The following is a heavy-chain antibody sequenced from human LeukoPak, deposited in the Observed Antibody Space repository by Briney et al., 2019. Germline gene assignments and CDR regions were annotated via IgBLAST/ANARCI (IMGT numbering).Heavy chain of an antibody. Sequence: ASVKVSCKASGYTFTGYYMHWVRQAPGQGLEWMGWINPNSGGTNYAQKFQGRVTMTRDTSISTAYMELSRLRSDDTAVYYCARIAAAGRTGVDYWGQGTLVTVSS. CDR2: INPNSGGT. D-gene: IGHD6-13*01. J-gene: IGHJ4*02. CDR1: GYTFTGYY. V-gene: IGHV1-2*02. CDR3: ARIAAAGRTGVDY.